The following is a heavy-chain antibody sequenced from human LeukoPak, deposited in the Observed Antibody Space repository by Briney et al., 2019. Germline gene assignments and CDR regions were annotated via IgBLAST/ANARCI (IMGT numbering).Heavy chain of an antibody. CDR2: ISSNTGTT. D-gene: IGHD2-15*01. CDR3: ATSATCSSSCYYCHMDV. Sequence: PGGSLRLSCAASGFIFSTYSMNWVRQARGKGLEWVSYISSNTGTTYYADSVKGRCTMSRENSKKSLYLQMNSMRAEDKRIYSCATSATCSSSCYYCHMDVWGKATTVTVSS. J-gene: IGHJ6*03. V-gene: IGHV3-48*01. CDR1: GFIFSTYS.